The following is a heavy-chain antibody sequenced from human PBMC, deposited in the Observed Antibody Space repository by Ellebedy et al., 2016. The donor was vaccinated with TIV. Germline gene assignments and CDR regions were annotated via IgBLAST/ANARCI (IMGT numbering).Heavy chain of an antibody. D-gene: IGHD1-26*01. CDR2: TRNKANSYTT. CDR1: GFTFSDHY. J-gene: IGHJ4*02. V-gene: IGHV3-72*01. CDR3: ARSANIVGVPLDY. Sequence: GESLKISCAASGFTFSDHYMDWVRQAPGKGLEWVGRTRNKANSYTTEYAASVKGRFTISRDDSKNSLYLQMNSLKTEDTAVYYCARSANIVGVPLDYWGQGSLVTVSS.